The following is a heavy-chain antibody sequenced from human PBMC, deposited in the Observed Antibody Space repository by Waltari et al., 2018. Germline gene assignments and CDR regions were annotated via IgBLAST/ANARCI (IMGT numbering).Heavy chain of an antibody. V-gene: IGHV4-34*01. Sequence: QVQLQQWGAGLLKPSETLSLTCAVYVWSFTGYFWTWIRHPPRTGLEWIGEISHSATTNLNPSLKNRVTISVDTSKNQFSLKLSSVTAADAAVYFCARGPMLDYGDNSGHYYYGLDVWGQGTTVIVSS. D-gene: IGHD4-17*01. CDR1: VWSFTGYF. CDR2: ISHSATT. J-gene: IGHJ6*02. CDR3: ARGPMLDYGDNSGHYYYGLDV.